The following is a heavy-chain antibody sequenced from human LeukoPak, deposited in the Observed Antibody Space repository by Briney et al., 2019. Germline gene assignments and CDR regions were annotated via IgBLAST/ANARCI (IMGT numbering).Heavy chain of an antibody. V-gene: IGHV7-4-1*02. CDR3: ARGGLYTYYYYGMDV. Sequence: ASVKVSCKASGYSFTNYAMNWVRQAPGQGLEWRGWINTNTGNPTYGQGFTGRFVFSLDTSVSTAYMQISSLKAEDTAVYYCARGGLYTYYYYGMDVWGQGTTVTVSS. CDR2: INTNTGNP. D-gene: IGHD2-2*02. J-gene: IGHJ6*02. CDR1: GYSFTNYA.